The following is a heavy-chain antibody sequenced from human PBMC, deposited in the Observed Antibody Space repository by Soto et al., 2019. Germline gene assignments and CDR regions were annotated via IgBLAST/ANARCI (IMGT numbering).Heavy chain of an antibody. J-gene: IGHJ4*02. V-gene: IGHV3-7*05. CDR1: GFTFSSYW. CDR3: ARRSRYYYDSSGYYYCDS. CDR2: IKQDGSEK. D-gene: IGHD3-22*01. Sequence: EVQLVESGGGLVQPGGSLRLSCAASGFTFSSYWMSWVRQAPGKGLEWVANIKQDGSEKYYVDSVKGRFTISRDTAKNSLYLQMNSLRAEDTAVYYCARRSRYYYDSSGYYYCDSWGQGTLVTVSS.